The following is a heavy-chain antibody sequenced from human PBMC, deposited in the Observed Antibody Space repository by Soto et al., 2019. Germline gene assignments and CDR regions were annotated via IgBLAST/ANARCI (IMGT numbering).Heavy chain of an antibody. Sequence: EVQLLESGGTLVAPGESLRLSCAASGFTFSRYWLTWVHQAPGKGLEWVANINQEGTEKNYEDSLKGRFTISRDNAKSSLSLQMNSLRVEATAMYYSARVDELRVTGGWYERGNFDYWGQGTQVIVSS. CDR2: INQEGTEK. V-gene: IGHV3-7*03. CDR3: ARVDELRVTGGWYERGNFDY. D-gene: IGHD6-19*01. CDR1: GFTFSRYW. J-gene: IGHJ4*02.